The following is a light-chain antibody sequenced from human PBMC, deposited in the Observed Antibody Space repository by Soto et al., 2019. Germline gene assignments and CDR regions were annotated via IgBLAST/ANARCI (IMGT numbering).Light chain of an antibody. CDR1: QDISTY. Sequence: DIQLTQSPSFLSASVGDRLTITCRVSQDISTYLTWYQQNPGKAPKLLIYTASTLQSGVPSRFSGSGSGTEFTLTISSLQPEDFATYYCQQLHSFPPTFGQGTKVEIK. CDR2: TAS. V-gene: IGKV1-9*01. CDR3: QQLHSFPPT. J-gene: IGKJ1*01.